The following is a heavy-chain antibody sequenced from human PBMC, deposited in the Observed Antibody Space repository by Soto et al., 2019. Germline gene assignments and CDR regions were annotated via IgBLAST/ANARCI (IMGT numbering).Heavy chain of an antibody. CDR1: GFTFSSYS. Sequence: GESLKISCAASGFTFSSYSMNWVRQAPGKGLEWVSSISSSSSYIYYADSVKGRFTISRDNAKNSLYLQMNSLRAEDTAVYYCARDDEFDFWSGYSSKPYDYWGQGTLVTVSS. CDR2: ISSSSSYI. V-gene: IGHV3-21*01. CDR3: ARDDEFDFWSGYSSKPYDY. D-gene: IGHD3-3*01. J-gene: IGHJ4*02.